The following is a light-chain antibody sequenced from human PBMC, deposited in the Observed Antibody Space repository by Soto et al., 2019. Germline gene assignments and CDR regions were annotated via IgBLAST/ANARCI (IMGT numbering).Light chain of an antibody. Sequence: SYEVTQPLSVSVALGQTARITCGGNNIGSKNVHWYQQKPGQAPVLVIYRDSNRPSGIPERFSGSNSGNTATLTISRAQAGDEADYYCQVWDSSNYVFGTGTKVTVL. V-gene: IGLV3-9*01. CDR1: NIGSKN. CDR2: RDS. J-gene: IGLJ1*01. CDR3: QVWDSSNYV.